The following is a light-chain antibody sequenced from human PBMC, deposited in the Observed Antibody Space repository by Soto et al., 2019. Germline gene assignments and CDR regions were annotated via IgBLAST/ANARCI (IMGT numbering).Light chain of an antibody. V-gene: IGKV3-11*01. J-gene: IGKJ4*01. CDR1: QTINNQ. CDR2: DAS. Sequence: EIVLTQSPGTLSLSPGETATLSCRASQTINNQLAWYQQKPGQAPRLLIYDASTRATGIPARISGSGFGTDFILTISGLEPKDFEVYYCQHRRNWPLTSGGGTKVEIK. CDR3: QHRRNWPLT.